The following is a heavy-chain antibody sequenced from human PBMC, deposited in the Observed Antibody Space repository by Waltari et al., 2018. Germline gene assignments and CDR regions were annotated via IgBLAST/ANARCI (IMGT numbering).Heavy chain of an antibody. CDR2: IYYSGST. CDR3: ARAGVVTFDY. Sequence: QVQLQESGPGLVKPSETLSLTCTVSGGSISSYYWSWIRQPPGKGLEWIGYIYYSGSTNYNPSPKSRVTISVDTSKNQFSLKLSSVTAADTAVYYCARAGVVTFDYWGQGTLVTVSS. CDR1: GGSISSYY. V-gene: IGHV4-59*01. D-gene: IGHD3-3*01. J-gene: IGHJ4*02.